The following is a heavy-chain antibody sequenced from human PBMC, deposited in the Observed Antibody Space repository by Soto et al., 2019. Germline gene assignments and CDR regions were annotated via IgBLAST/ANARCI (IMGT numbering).Heavy chain of an antibody. J-gene: IGHJ4*02. CDR1: GFTFSSHV. V-gene: IGHV3-23*01. D-gene: IGHD3-16*02. CDR3: AKVAGSLRLGELSLLDY. Sequence: PGGSLRLSCASSGFTFSSHVMIWVRQAPGKGLEWVSALSGSGGATYYADSVRGRFTISRDNSKNTLYLQMNSLRAEDTAVYYCAKVAGSLRLGELSLLDYWGQGTLVTV. CDR2: LSGSGGAT.